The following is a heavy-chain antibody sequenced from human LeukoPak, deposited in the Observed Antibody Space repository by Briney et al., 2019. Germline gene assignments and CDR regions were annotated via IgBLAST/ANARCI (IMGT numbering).Heavy chain of an antibody. D-gene: IGHD3-22*01. CDR2: ISGSGDST. CDR3: ARGSTYYDSSGQVPFDY. Sequence: GGSLRLPCAASGFTFNTYAMSWVRQAPGKGLEWVSAISGSGDSTYYADSVKGRFTISRDNAENSLYLQMNSLRAEDTAVYYCARGSTYYDSSGQVPFDYWGQGTLVTVSS. V-gene: IGHV3-23*01. CDR1: GFTFNTYA. J-gene: IGHJ4*02.